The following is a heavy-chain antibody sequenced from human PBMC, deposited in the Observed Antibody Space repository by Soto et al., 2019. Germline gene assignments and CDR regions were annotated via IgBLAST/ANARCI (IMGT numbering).Heavy chain of an antibody. V-gene: IGHV4-59*12. CDR2: IYHSGST. CDR1: GGSISSYY. Sequence: SETLSLTCTVSGGSISSYYWSWIRQPPGKGLEWIGYIYHSGSTNYNPSLKSRVTISVDRSKNQFSLKLNSVTAADTAVYYCARVPDVRGQGTTVTVSS. J-gene: IGHJ6*02. CDR3: ARVPDV.